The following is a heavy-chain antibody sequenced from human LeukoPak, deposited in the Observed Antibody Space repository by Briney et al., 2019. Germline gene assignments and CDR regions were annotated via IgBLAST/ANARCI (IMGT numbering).Heavy chain of an antibody. V-gene: IGHV3-48*02. J-gene: IGHJ4*02. CDR1: GFTFSSYG. CDR2: ISSSSDSI. D-gene: IGHD5-12*01. CDR3: ARAMRSGYDY. Sequence: PGGSLRLSCAASGFTFSSYGMNWVRQAPGKRLEWVSYISSSSDSIYYADSVKGRFTISRDNAENSLYLQTNSLRDEDTAVYYCARAMRSGYDYWGQGTLVTVSS.